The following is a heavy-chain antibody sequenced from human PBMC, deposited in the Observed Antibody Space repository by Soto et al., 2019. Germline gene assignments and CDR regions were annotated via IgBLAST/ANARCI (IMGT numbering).Heavy chain of an antibody. J-gene: IGHJ4*02. CDR3: ATSLWFGTQVEL. CDR2: ISRSGTT. D-gene: IGHD3-10*01. Sequence: QVQLQQWGAGLLKPSETLSLSCAVYVGYFNDNYYTWFRQPPGKGLEWIGEISRSGTTKYIPSLKSRASISFDTSKTQVSLKVTSVTAADTDVYYWATSLWFGTQVELWGQGALVTVSS. CDR1: VGYFNDNY. V-gene: IGHV4-34*01.